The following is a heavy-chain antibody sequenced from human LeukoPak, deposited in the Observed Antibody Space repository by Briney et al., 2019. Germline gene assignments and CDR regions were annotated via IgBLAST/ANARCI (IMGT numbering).Heavy chain of an antibody. J-gene: IGHJ4*02. D-gene: IGHD1-1*01. CDR1: GYTFINYG. Sequence: ASVTVSCTASGYTFINYGITWVRQAPGQGLEWMTWISPFNGHTIYAEEFQGRVTMSTETSTSTAYMELRSLTSDDTAVYYCATGEQPWKSDYWGQGTLVTVSS. CDR3: ATGEQPWKSDY. V-gene: IGHV1-18*04. CDR2: ISPFNGHT.